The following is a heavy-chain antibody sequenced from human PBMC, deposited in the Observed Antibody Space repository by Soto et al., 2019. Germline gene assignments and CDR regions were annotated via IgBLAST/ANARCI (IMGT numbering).Heavy chain of an antibody. Sequence: GGSLRLSCAASGFTFSSYWMHWVRQAPGKGLVWVSRINSDGSSTSYADSVKGRFTISRDNAKNTLYLQMKSLRAEDTAVYYCARDPPATRHGMDVWGQGTTVTVSS. CDR2: INSDGSST. J-gene: IGHJ6*02. CDR3: ARDPPATRHGMDV. CDR1: GFTFSSYW. V-gene: IGHV3-74*01.